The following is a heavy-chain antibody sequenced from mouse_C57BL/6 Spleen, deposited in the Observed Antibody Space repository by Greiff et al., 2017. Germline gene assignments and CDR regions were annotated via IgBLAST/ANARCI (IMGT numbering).Heavy chain of an antibody. CDR1: GYSFTSYY. D-gene: IGHD1-1*01. Sequence: QVQLKQSGPELVKPGASVKISCKASGYSFTSYYIHWVKQRPGQGLEWIGWIYPGSGNTKYNEKFKGKATLTADTSSSTAYMQLSSLTSEDSAVYYCARQGRYYGSNDWYFDVWGTGTTVTVSS. J-gene: IGHJ1*03. V-gene: IGHV1-66*01. CDR3: ARQGRYYGSNDWYFDV. CDR2: IYPGSGNT.